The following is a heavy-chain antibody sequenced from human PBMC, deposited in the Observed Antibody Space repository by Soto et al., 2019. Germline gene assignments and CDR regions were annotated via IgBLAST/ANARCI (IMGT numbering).Heavy chain of an antibody. CDR3: ARPKTTVTTWVDCYSWFDP. J-gene: IGHJ5*02. V-gene: IGHV1-3*01. CDR2: INAGNGNT. CDR1: GYTFTSYA. Sequence: ASVKVSCKASGYTFTSYAMHWVRQAPGQRLEWMGWINAGNGNTKYSQKFQGRVTITRDTSASTAYMELSSLRSEDTAVYYCARPKTTVTTWVDCYSWFDPWGQGSLVTVSS. D-gene: IGHD4-17*01.